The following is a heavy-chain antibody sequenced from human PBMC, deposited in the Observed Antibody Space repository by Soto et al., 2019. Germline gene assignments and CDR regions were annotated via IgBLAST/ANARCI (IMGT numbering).Heavy chain of an antibody. CDR2: LNSDGSAT. CDR3: ARDTPLWGLDS. Sequence: EVQLVESGGGLVQPGESLRLSCAASGFTFSSYWMHWVRQAPGKGLVWVSRLNSDGSATTYADSVKGRFTISRDNVKNTLYLQMNSLRAEDTAVYFCARDTPLWGLDSWGQGTLVTVSS. D-gene: IGHD3-10*01. J-gene: IGHJ4*02. CDR1: GFTFSSYW. V-gene: IGHV3-74*01.